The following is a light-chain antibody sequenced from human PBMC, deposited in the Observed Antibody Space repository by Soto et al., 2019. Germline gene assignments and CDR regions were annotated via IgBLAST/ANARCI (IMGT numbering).Light chain of an antibody. CDR1: SSDVGNYNR. J-gene: IGLJ3*02. Sequence: QSVLTQPASVSGSPGQSITISCSGGSSDVGNYNRVSWYRQHPGKAPQLIVYEVKNRPSVVSNRFSGSKSGNTASLTISGLQAEDEADYFCSSLTTSDTWVIGGGTKLTVL. CDR2: EVK. V-gene: IGLV2-14*02. CDR3: SSLTTSDTWV.